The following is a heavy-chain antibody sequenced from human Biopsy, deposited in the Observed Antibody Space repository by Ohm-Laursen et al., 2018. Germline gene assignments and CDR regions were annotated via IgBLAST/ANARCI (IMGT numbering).Heavy chain of an antibody. V-gene: IGHV3-33*06. CDR3: VKDGWQTAPYSFDV. CDR1: GFTFSDHN. Sequence: SLRLSCTASGFTFSDHNMHWVRQAPGKGLEWVAFIWSSATYKAYADSVKGRFTVSRVNSKNTVYLQMNSLSADDTAIYSCVKDGWQTAPYSFDVWGQGTMVTVSS. CDR2: IWSSATYK. J-gene: IGHJ3*01. D-gene: IGHD1-26*01.